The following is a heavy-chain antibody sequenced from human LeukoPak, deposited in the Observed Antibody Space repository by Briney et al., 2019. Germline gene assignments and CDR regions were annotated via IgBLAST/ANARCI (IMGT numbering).Heavy chain of an antibody. D-gene: IGHD3-22*01. CDR1: GYTFTSHY. CDR2: INPSGGST. J-gene: IGHJ4*02. CDR3: ARGVNDYYDSSGLHGIFDY. V-gene: IGHV1-46*01. Sequence: ASVKVSCKASGYTFTSHYMHWVRQAPGQGLEWMGIINPSGGSTSYARKFQGRVTMTRDTSTSTVYMELSSLRSEDTAVYYCARGVNDYYDSSGLHGIFDYWGQGTLVTVSS.